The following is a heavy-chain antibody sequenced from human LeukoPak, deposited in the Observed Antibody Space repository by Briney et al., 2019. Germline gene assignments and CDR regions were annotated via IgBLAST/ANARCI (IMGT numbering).Heavy chain of an antibody. J-gene: IGHJ4*02. CDR2: IIPIFGTA. Sequence: VASVKVSCKASGGTFSSYAVSWVRQAPGQGLEWMGGIIPIFGTANYAQKFQGRVTITADESTSTAYMELSSLRSEDTAVYYCARGVRYSSGWYFDYWGQGTLVTVSS. D-gene: IGHD6-19*01. CDR3: ARGVRYSSGWYFDY. CDR1: GGTFSSYA. V-gene: IGHV1-69*13.